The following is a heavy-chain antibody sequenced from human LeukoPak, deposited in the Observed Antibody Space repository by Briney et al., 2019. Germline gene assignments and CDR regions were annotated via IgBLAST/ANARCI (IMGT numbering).Heavy chain of an antibody. CDR2: TYYRSKWYN. CDR3: ARNGGYSFQGIDY. V-gene: IGHV6-1*01. CDR1: GDSVSSNSAA. J-gene: IGHJ4*02. D-gene: IGHD5-18*01. Sequence: SQTLSLTCDISGDSVSSNSAAWNWIRQSPSRGLEWLGRTYYRSKWYNDYAVSVKSRIKINPDTSKNQFSLQLNSVTPEDTAVYYCARNGGYSFQGIDYWGQGTLVTVSS.